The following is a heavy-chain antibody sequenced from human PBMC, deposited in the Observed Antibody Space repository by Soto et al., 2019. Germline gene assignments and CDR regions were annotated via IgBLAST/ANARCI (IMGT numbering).Heavy chain of an antibody. D-gene: IGHD6-13*01. CDR3: AKIPIAAADDFDY. CDR1: GFTFINYG. Sequence: GGSLRLSCAASGFTFINYGMHWVLQAPGKGLEWVAVIWYDGSNKYYADSVKGRFTISRDNSKNTLFLQMNSLRAEDTAVYYCAKIPIAAADDFDYWGQGTLVTVSS. V-gene: IGHV3-33*06. J-gene: IGHJ4*02. CDR2: IWYDGSNK.